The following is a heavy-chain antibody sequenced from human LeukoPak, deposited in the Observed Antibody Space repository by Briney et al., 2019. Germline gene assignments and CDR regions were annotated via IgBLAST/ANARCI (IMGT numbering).Heavy chain of an antibody. Sequence: ASVKISCKVSGYTFTDYYMHWVQQASGKGLEWMGLVDPEDGETIYAEKFQGRVTITADTSTDTAYMELSSLRSEDTAVYYCATSPRGRDFWSGYHYYFDYWGQGTLVTVSS. CDR3: ATSPRGRDFWSGYHYYFDY. CDR2: VDPEDGET. D-gene: IGHD3-3*01. V-gene: IGHV1-69-2*01. CDR1: GYTFTDYY. J-gene: IGHJ4*02.